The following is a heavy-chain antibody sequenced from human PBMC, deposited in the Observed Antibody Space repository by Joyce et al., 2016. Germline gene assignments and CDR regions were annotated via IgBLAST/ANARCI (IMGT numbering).Heavy chain of an antibody. Sequence: QVQLQESGPGLVKPSQTLSLTCTVSGDSITSDDYYWNWIRQDPVKALEWIGYISDSVTTSYNPSLRNRLSISIDTAKNQFSLKLNSVTVSDTVVYYCASDGGVYGDYLVVWGQGALVTVSS. CDR2: ISDSVTT. V-gene: IGHV4-31*03. J-gene: IGHJ4*02. CDR3: ASDGGVYGDYLVV. CDR1: GDSITSDDYY. D-gene: IGHD4-17*01.